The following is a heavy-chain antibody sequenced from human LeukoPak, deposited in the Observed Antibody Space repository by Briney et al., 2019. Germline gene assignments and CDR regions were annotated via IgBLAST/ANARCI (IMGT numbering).Heavy chain of an antibody. CDR3: ASHPGMYY. V-gene: IGHV4-39*02. CDR2: INYSGST. CDR1: GGSVSSSSSYY. Sequence: PSETLSLTCTVSGGSVSSSSSYYWGWIRQPPGKGLEWIGSINYSGSTFYNPSLKSRVAMSVDTSKNHFSLSLSAVSAADTAVYYCASHPGMYYWGQGTLVTVSS. J-gene: IGHJ4*02.